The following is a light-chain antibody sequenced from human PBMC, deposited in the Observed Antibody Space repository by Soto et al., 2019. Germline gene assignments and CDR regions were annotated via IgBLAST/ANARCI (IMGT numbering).Light chain of an antibody. CDR1: SSDVGAYDY. J-gene: IGLJ1*01. Sequence: QSALTQPASVSGSPGQSIAISCTGSSSDVGAYDYVSWYQQHPDKAPRLIMYEVSYRPSGVSNRFSGSKSVNTATLTISGLQAEYEGDYYCSSHTTSDTRVFGTGTKVTVL. CDR3: SSHTTSDTRV. CDR2: EVS. V-gene: IGLV2-14*03.